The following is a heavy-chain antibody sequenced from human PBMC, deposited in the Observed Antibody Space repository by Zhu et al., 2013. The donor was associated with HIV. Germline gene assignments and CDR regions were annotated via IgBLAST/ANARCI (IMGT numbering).Heavy chain of an antibody. Sequence: QVQLVQSGAEVKKPGASVKVSCKASGYTFTSYAMHWVRQAPGQRLEWMGWINAGNGNTKYSQKFQGRVTITRDTSASTAYMELSSLRSEDTAVYYCAAPPIGYCSGGSCPDAFDIWGQGTMVTVSS. J-gene: IGHJ3*02. V-gene: IGHV1-3*01. CDR1: GYTFTSYA. CDR2: INAGNGNT. D-gene: IGHD2-15*01. CDR3: AAPPIGYCSGGSCPDAFDI.